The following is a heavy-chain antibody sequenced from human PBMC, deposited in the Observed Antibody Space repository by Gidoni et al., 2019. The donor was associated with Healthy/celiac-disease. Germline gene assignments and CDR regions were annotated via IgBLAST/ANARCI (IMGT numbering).Heavy chain of an antibody. CDR1: GGSSSSGGYS. CDR3: ARVFTEMVRGGSWFDP. Sequence: QLQLQESGSGLVKPSQTLSLTCPVSGGSSSSGGYSWCWIRPPPGKGLEWIGYIYHRRSTYYNPSLKSRVTISVDRSKNQFSLKLSSVTAADTAVYYWARVFTEMVRGGSWFDPWGQGTLVTVSS. CDR2: IYHRRST. D-gene: IGHD3-10*01. J-gene: IGHJ5*02. V-gene: IGHV4-30-2*01.